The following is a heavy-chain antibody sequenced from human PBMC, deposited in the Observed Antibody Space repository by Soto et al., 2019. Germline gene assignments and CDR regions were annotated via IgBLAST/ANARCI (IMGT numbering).Heavy chain of an antibody. Sequence: GESLKISCKGSGYSFTSYWIGWVRQMPGKGLEWMGIIYPGDSDTRYSPSFQGQVTISADKSISTAYLQWSSLKASDTAMYYCARASWGYGTYDGTFDIWGQGTMVTVSS. D-gene: IGHD7-27*01. CDR2: IYPGDSDT. CDR3: ARASWGYGTYDGTFDI. CDR1: GYSFTSYW. V-gene: IGHV5-51*01. J-gene: IGHJ3*02.